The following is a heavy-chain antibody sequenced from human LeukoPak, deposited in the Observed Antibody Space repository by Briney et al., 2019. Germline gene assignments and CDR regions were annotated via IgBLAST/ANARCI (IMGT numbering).Heavy chain of an antibody. D-gene: IGHD6-6*01. CDR2: ISAYYGNT. Sequence: ASVKVPCKASGYTFTSYGISWVRQAPGKGLEGMGWISAYYGNTNYAQKLQSRVTMTTDTSTSTAYMELRSLRSDDTAVYYCAKYHWSAARPYIDPWGQGTLVTVSS. V-gene: IGHV1-18*01. CDR1: GYTFTSYG. CDR3: AKYHWSAARPYIDP. J-gene: IGHJ5*02.